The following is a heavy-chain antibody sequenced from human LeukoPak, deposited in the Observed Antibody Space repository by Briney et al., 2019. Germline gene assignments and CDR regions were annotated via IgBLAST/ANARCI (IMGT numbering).Heavy chain of an antibody. V-gene: IGHV1-8*01. CDR1: GYTFTSYD. CDR3: ARSFSSGWPYYYYYGMDV. CDR2: MNPNSGNT. D-gene: IGHD6-19*01. J-gene: IGHJ6*02. Sequence: ASVKVSCKASGYTFTSYDINWVRQATGQGLEWMGWMNPNSGNTGYAQKFQGRVTMTRNTSISTAYMELSSLRSEDTAVYYCARSFSSGWPYYYYYGMDVWGQGTTVTVSS.